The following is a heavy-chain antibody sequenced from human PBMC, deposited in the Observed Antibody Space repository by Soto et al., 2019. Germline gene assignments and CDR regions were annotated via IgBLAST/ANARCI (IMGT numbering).Heavy chain of an antibody. V-gene: IGHV4-30-2*01. CDR2: IYHSGST. J-gene: IGHJ4*02. CDR3: ARVERYYYDSSGYLFDY. CDR1: GGSISSGGYS. D-gene: IGHD3-22*01. Sequence: SETLSLTCAVSGGSISSGGYSWSWIRQPPGKGLEWIGYIYHSGSTYYNPSLKSRVTISVDRSKNQFSLKLSSVTAADTAVYYCARVERYYYDSSGYLFDYWGQGTLVTVSS.